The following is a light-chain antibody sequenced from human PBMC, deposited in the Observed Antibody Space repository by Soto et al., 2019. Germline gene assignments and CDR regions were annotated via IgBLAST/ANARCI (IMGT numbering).Light chain of an antibody. CDR1: QSVSSSY. J-gene: IGKJ1*01. CDR3: QQYGSSTRT. Sequence: EIVLTQSPGTLSLSPGERATLSCRASQSVSSSYLAWYKQKPGQAPRLLIYGASSRATGIPDRFSGSGSGTDFTLTISRLGPEDFAVSYCQQYGSSTRTFGQGTKMEIK. V-gene: IGKV3-20*01. CDR2: GAS.